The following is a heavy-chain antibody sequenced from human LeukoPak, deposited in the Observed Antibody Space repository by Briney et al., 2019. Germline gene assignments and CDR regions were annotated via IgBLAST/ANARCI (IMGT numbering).Heavy chain of an antibody. J-gene: IGHJ4*02. D-gene: IGHD1-26*01. Sequence: GGSLRLSCAAFGFTFSSYAMSWVRQAPGKGLEWVSAISGSGGSTYYADSVKGRFTISRDNSKNTLYLQMNSLRAEDTAVYYCAKGLYSGSYPYFDYWGQGTLVTVSS. CDR1: GFTFSSYA. V-gene: IGHV3-23*01. CDR3: AKGLYSGSYPYFDY. CDR2: ISGSGGST.